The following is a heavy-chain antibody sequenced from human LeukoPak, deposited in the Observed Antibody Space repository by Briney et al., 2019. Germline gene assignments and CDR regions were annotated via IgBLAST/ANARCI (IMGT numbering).Heavy chain of an antibody. CDR2: IYYSGST. CDR1: GGSISSYY. D-gene: IGHD3-10*02. Sequence: SETLSLTCTVSGGSISSYYWSWIRPPPGKGLEWIGYIYYSGSTNYHPSLKSRVTISVDTSKNQFSLKLSSVTAADTAVYYCARVYNYVWYYFDYWGQGTLVTVSS. J-gene: IGHJ4*02. V-gene: IGHV4-59*01. CDR3: ARVYNYVWYYFDY.